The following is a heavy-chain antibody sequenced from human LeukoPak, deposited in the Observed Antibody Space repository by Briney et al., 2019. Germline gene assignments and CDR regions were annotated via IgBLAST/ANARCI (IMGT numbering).Heavy chain of an antibody. CDR3: AKMKGWRLYDYCMDV. D-gene: IGHD2-15*01. V-gene: IGHV3-23*01. J-gene: IGHJ6*03. CDR1: GFTFNNYA. CDR2: IGGSGGYT. Sequence: GGSLRLSCEASGFTFNNYAMSWVRQAPGKGLEWVSGIGGSGGYTYYADSAKGRFTISRDDSKNTLFLQMNSLRADDTAVYYCAKMKGWRLYDYCMDVWGKGTTVTVSS.